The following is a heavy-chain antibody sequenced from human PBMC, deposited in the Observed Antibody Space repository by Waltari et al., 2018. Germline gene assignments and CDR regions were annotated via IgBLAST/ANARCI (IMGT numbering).Heavy chain of an antibody. Sequence: EVQLVESGGGLVQPGRSLRLSCAASGFTFDDYAMHWVRQAPGKGREWVSCISWKSGSIGYADSVNGRCTISRDNAKNSLYLQMNSLRAEDTALYYCAKDIRRFGGTNPGAFDIWGQGTMVTVSS. J-gene: IGHJ3*02. V-gene: IGHV3-9*01. D-gene: IGHD3-16*01. CDR2: ISWKSGSI. CDR3: AKDIRRFGGTNPGAFDI. CDR1: GFTFDDYA.